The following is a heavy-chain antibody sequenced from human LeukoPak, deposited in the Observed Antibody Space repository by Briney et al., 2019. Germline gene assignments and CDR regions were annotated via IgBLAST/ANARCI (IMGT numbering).Heavy chain of an antibody. Sequence: PSETLSLTCAVYGGSFSGYYWSWIRQPPGKGLEWIGEINHSGSTNYNPSLKSRVTISVDTSKNQFSLKLSSVTAADTAVYYCARATRYQSPGIDYWGQGTLVTVSS. D-gene: IGHD3-10*01. CDR3: ARATRYQSPGIDY. CDR2: INHSGST. V-gene: IGHV4-34*01. J-gene: IGHJ4*02. CDR1: GGSFSGYY.